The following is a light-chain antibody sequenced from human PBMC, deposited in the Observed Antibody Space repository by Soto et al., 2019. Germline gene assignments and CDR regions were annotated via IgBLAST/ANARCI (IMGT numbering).Light chain of an antibody. J-gene: IGKJ1*01. CDR1: QSISSW. CDR2: HAS. Sequence: DIEMTQSPSTLPASLGDRVTITCRASQSISSWFAWYQQKPGKAPKLLIYHASILESGVPSRLSGSGSGTEFTLTISSLQPDDFATYYCQQYNSYSTFGQGTKVDIK. V-gene: IGKV1-5*01. CDR3: QQYNSYST.